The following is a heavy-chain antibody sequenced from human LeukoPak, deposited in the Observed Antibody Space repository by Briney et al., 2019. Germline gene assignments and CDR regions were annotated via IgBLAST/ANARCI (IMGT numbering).Heavy chain of an antibody. J-gene: IGHJ3*02. CDR3: AREDYGHDAFDI. D-gene: IGHD3-16*01. V-gene: IGHV3-23*01. Sequence: GGSLRLSCAASGFTFSSYAMSWVRQAPGKGLEWVSAISGSGGSTYYADSVKGRFTISRDNAKNSLYLQMNSLRAEDTAVYYCAREDYGHDAFDIWGQGTMVTVSS. CDR2: ISGSGGST. CDR1: GFTFSSYA.